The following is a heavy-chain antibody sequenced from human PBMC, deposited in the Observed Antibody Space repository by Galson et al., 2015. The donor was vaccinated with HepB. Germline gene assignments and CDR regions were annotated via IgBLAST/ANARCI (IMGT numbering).Heavy chain of an antibody. J-gene: IGHJ3*02. Sequence: LRLSCAASGFTFCDYAMIWFRQAPGKGLEWVGFIRSKAYGETTEYAESVKGRYTISRDDSKSIANLQMNSLKTEDTAVYYCARGEWGSSSAFDIWGQGTMVTVSS. V-gene: IGHV3-49*03. CDR1: GFTFCDYA. CDR2: IRSKAYGETT. D-gene: IGHD6-6*01. CDR3: ARGEWGSSSAFDI.